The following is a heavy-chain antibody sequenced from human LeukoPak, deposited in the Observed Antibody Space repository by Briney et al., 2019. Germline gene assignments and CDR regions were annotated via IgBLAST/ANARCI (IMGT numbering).Heavy chain of an antibody. CDR1: GGSFSGYY. Sequence: SETLSLTCAVYGGSFSGYYWSWIRQPPGKGLEWIGEINHSGSTNYNPSLKSRVTISVDTSKNQFSLKLSSVTAADTAVYYCARGRGSSSWYAKNWFDPWGQGTLVTVSS. J-gene: IGHJ5*02. CDR2: INHSGST. D-gene: IGHD6-13*01. V-gene: IGHV4-34*01. CDR3: ARGRGSSSWYAKNWFDP.